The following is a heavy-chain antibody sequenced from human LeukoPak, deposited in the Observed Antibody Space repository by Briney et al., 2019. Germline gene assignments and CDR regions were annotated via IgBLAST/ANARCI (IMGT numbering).Heavy chain of an antibody. D-gene: IGHD2-15*01. CDR2: INPNDDGRS. CDR3: ARSGVATCHY. Sequence: GGSLRLSFQASGFTFSNYAMSWIRQAPGKGLEWVSSINPNDDGRSFFANFVEGQSTISRDDSRSAVYLQMNNLRAEDTAVYYCARSGVATCHYWGQGILVTVSS. V-gene: IGHV3-23*01. CDR1: GFTFSNYA. J-gene: IGHJ4*02.